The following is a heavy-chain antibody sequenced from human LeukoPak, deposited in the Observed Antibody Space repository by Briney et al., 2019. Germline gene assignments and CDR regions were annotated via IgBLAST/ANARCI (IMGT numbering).Heavy chain of an antibody. CDR2: FDPEDGET. J-gene: IGHJ4*02. Sequence: ASVKVSCKVSGYTLTELSMHWVRQAPGKGLEWMGGFDPEDGETIYAQKFQGRVTMTEGTSTDTAYMELSNLRSEDTAVYYCATPSYFGGYYWGQGTLVTVSS. CDR1: GYTLTELS. CDR3: ATPSYFGGYY. D-gene: IGHD2-21*01. V-gene: IGHV1-24*01.